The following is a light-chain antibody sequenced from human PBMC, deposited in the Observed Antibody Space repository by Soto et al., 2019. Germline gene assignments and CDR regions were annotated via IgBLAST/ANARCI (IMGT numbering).Light chain of an antibody. V-gene: IGKV1-9*01. CDR3: QQFNGYPIT. J-gene: IGKJ5*01. Sequence: DIQLTQSPSFLSASVGDRVTITCRASQGISSYLAWYQQKPGKAPKLLIYAASTLQSGVPSRFSGSGSGTEFTRAISSLQPEDFATYYGQQFNGYPITFGQGTRLEIK. CDR2: AAS. CDR1: QGISSY.